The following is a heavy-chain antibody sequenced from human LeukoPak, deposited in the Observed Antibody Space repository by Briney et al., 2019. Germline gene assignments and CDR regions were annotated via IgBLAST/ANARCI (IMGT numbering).Heavy chain of an antibody. J-gene: IGHJ6*03. D-gene: IGHD6-6*01. CDR1: GFTFTTYG. CDR3: AREQKYYYYMDV. CDR2: ISSDGTST. Sequence: GGSLRLPCAASGFTFTTYGMHWVRQAPGKGLEYVSGISSDGTSTYYASSVKGRFIISRDISKNMLYLQVGSLIAEDMAVYYCAREQKYYYYMDVWGKGTTVTVSS. V-gene: IGHV3-64*01.